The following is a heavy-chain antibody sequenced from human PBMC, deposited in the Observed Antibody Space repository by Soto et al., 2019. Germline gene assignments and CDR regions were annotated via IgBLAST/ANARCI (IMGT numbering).Heavy chain of an antibody. V-gene: IGHV3-21*01. CDR1: GFTFTRYS. CDR2: ISSTTNYI. CDR3: ARESEDLTSNFDY. Sequence: GGSLRLSCAASGFTFTRYSMNWVRQAPGKGPEWVSSISSTTNYIYYADSMKGRFTVSRDNAKNSVYLEMNSLSAEDTAVYYCARESEDLTSNFDYWGQGTLVTVSS. J-gene: IGHJ4*02.